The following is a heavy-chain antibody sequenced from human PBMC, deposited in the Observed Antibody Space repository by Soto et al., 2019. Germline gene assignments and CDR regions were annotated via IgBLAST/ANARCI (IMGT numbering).Heavy chain of an antibody. J-gene: IGHJ6*02. D-gene: IGHD1-26*01. CDR1: GFTFTNSA. CDR2: ISSSDNGART. V-gene: IGHV3-23*01. Sequence: GGSLRLSCAASGFTFTNSAMTWVRQAPGKGLEWVSSISSSDNGARTYYPDSVKARFTISRDNSKNTLFLQMNSLRAEDTAVYYCAKDLVGAIYYYYYGMDVWGQGSTDTVSS. CDR3: AKDLVGAIYYYYYGMDV.